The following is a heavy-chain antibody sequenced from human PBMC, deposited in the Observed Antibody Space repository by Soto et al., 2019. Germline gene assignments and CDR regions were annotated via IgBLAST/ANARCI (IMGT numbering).Heavy chain of an antibody. CDR3: ARDNTRYYDILTGYYYGMDV. D-gene: IGHD3-9*01. Sequence: GGSLRLSCAASGFTFSSYSMNWVRQAPGKGLEWVSYISSSSSTIYYADSVKGRFTISRDNTKNSLYLQMNSLRDEDTAVYYCARDNTRYYDILTGYYYGMDVWGQGTTVTVSS. CDR2: ISSSSSTI. CDR1: GFTFSSYS. V-gene: IGHV3-48*02. J-gene: IGHJ6*02.